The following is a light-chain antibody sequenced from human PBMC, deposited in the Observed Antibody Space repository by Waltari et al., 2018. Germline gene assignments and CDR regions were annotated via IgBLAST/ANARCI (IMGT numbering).Light chain of an antibody. CDR3: AAWDDSLSGVV. Sequence: QSVLTQPPSASGTPGQRVTISCSGSSSNIGSNYVYWYQQLPGAAPKLLIYRNNHRPSGGPDRFSGSKSGASAALASSGLRAEEEADYYCAAWDDSLSGVVFGGGTKHTVL. J-gene: IGLJ2*01. V-gene: IGLV1-47*01. CDR1: SSNIGSNY. CDR2: RNN.